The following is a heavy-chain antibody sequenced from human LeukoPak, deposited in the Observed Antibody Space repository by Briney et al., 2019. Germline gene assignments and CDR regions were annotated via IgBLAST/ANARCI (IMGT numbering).Heavy chain of an antibody. D-gene: IGHD3-22*01. CDR3: ARDDYYDSSGYYHDAFDI. CDR2: IYYSGST. V-gene: IGHV4-59*01. CDR1: GGSISSYY. J-gene: IGHJ3*02. Sequence: SETLSLTCTVSGGSISSYYWSWIRQPPGKGLEWIGYIYYSGSTNYNPSLKSRVTISVDTSKNQFSLKLSSVTAADTAVYYCARDDYYDSSGYYHDAFDIWGQGTMVTVSS.